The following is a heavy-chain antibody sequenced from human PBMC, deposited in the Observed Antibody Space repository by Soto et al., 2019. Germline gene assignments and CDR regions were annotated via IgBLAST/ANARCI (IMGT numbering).Heavy chain of an antibody. J-gene: IGHJ4*02. CDR2: FDPEDGET. D-gene: IGHD5-12*01. CDR3: ATGHSGYDSRYYFDY. V-gene: IGHV1-24*01. Sequence: GTSVELSSKVSGYRLAGISIRSPRQDYRKGLEWMGGFDPEDGETIYAQKFQGRVTMTEDTSTDTAYMELSSLRSEDTAVYYCATGHSGYDSRYYFDYWGQGTLVTVSS. CDR1: GYRLAGIS.